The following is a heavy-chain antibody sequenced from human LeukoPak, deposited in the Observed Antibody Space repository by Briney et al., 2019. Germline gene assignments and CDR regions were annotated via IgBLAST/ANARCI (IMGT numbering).Heavy chain of an antibody. J-gene: IGHJ4*02. CDR3: ARDLTGVAVAGYFDY. V-gene: IGHV1-46*01. Sequence: ASVKVSCKAFGYTFTSYYMHWVRQAPGQGLEWMGIINPSGGSTSYAQKFQGRVTMTRDTSTSTVYMELSSLRSEDTAVYYCARDLTGVAVAGYFDYWGQGTLVTVSS. D-gene: IGHD6-19*01. CDR2: INPSGGST. CDR1: GYTFTSYY.